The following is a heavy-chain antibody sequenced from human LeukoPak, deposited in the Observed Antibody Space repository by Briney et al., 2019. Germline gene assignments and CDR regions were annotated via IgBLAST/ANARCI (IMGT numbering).Heavy chain of an antibody. CDR1: GFTFSSYA. V-gene: IGHV3-64*01. Sequence: GGSLRLSCAASGFTFSSYAMHWVRQAPGKGLEYVSAISSNGGSTYYANSVKGRFTISRDNSKNTLCLQMGSLRAEDMAVYYCARDASGWLQFYYYYGMDVWGQGTTVTVSS. CDR3: ARDASGWLQFYYYYGMDV. CDR2: ISSNGGST. J-gene: IGHJ6*02. D-gene: IGHD5-24*01.